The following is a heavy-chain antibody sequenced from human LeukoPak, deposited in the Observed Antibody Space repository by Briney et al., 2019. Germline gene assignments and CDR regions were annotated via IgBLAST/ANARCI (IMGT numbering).Heavy chain of an antibody. CDR1: GFTFSSYA. CDR2: ISGSGGST. Sequence: GGPLRLSCAASGFTFSSYAMSWVRQAPGKGLEWVSAISGSGGSTYYADSVKGRFTISRDNSKNTLYLQMNSLRAEDTAVYYCATILTGYYGYFDYWGQGTLVTVSS. D-gene: IGHD3-9*01. V-gene: IGHV3-23*01. J-gene: IGHJ4*02. CDR3: ATILTGYYGYFDY.